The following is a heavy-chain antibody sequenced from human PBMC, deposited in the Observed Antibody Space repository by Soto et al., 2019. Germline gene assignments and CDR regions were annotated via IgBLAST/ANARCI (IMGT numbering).Heavy chain of an antibody. CDR3: TPLEGVVVAATGDWFDP. CDR2: IKSKTDGGTT. D-gene: IGHD2-15*01. CDR1: GFTFSNAW. V-gene: IGHV3-15*01. Sequence: PVGSLRLSCAASGFTFSNAWMSWVRQAPGKGLEWVGRIKSKTDGGTTDYAAPVKGRFTISRDDSKNTLYLQMNSLKTEDTAVYYCTPLEGVVVAATGDWFDPWGQGTLVTVSS. J-gene: IGHJ5*02.